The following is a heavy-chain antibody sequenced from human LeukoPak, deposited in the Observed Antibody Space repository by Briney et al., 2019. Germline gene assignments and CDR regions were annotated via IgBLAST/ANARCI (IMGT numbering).Heavy chain of an antibody. CDR3: ARGVKTYYYDSSGYYYDY. V-gene: IGHV3-13*01. D-gene: IGHD3-22*01. Sequence: GGSLRLSCAASGFTFSSYDMHWVRQATGKGLEWVSAIGTAGDTYYSGSVKGRFTISRENAENSLYLQMNSLRAGDTAVYYCARGVKTYYYDSSGYYYDYWGQGTLVTVSS. J-gene: IGHJ4*02. CDR1: GFTFSSYD. CDR2: IGTAGDT.